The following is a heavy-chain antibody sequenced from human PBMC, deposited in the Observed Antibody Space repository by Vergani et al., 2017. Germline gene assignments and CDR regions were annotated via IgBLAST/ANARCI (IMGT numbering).Heavy chain of an antibody. CDR1: GGSFNTYY. J-gene: IGHJ6*02. Sequence: QVQLEESGPGLVKPSETLSLTCTVSGGSFNTYYWSWIRQSPGTGLEWIGYIYSTGSTNYNPSLNSRVTMSVDTSKNQFSLKLRSVTAADTAVYFCARVMYREEASTGYRLEGMDIWGQGTTVTISS. D-gene: IGHD3-9*01. CDR3: ARVMYREEASTGYRLEGMDI. CDR2: IYSTGST. V-gene: IGHV4-59*13.